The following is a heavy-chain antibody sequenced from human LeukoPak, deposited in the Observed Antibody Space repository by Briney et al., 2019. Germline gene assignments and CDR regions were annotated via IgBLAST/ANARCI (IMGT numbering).Heavy chain of an antibody. CDR3: AKLEVGYYDSSGYLGGFDY. Sequence: GRSLRLSCAASGFTFDDYAMHWVRQAPGKGLEWVSGISWNSGSIGYADSVKGRFTISRDNAKNSLYLQMNSLRAEGTALYYCAKLEVGYYDSSGYLGGFDYWGQGTLVTVSS. J-gene: IGHJ4*02. D-gene: IGHD3-22*01. V-gene: IGHV3-9*01. CDR1: GFTFDDYA. CDR2: ISWNSGSI.